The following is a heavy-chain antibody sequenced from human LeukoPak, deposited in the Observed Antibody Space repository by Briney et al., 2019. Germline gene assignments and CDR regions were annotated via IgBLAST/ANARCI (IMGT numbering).Heavy chain of an antibody. CDR1: GFTLSSYG. CDR2: ISYDGSNK. D-gene: IGHD1-26*01. J-gene: IGHJ4*02. Sequence: GGSLRLSCAASGFTLSSYGMHWVRQAPGKGLEWVAVISYDGSNKYYADSVKGRFTISRDNSKNTLYLQMNSLRAEDTAVYYCAKGPSGVGANSDYWGQGTLVTVSS. V-gene: IGHV3-30*18. CDR3: AKGPSGVGANSDY.